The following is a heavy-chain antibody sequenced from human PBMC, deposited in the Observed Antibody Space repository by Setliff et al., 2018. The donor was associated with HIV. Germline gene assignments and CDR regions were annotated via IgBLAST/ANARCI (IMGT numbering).Heavy chain of an antibody. V-gene: IGHV1-2*02. CDR3: ATSTSRFFWNGFYQGGFGSRNSHSFEN. D-gene: IGHD3-3*01. CDR1: GYTLTDFY. J-gene: IGHJ4*02. CDR2: ITPNSGGT. Sequence: ASVKVSCKASGYTLTDFYIHWVRQAPGQGLEWMGWITPNSGGTEYAGKFRDRVTLTGDTSISTASMELSSLKSDDTAMYYCATSTSRFFWNGFYQGGFGSRNSHSFENWGQGTLVTVSS.